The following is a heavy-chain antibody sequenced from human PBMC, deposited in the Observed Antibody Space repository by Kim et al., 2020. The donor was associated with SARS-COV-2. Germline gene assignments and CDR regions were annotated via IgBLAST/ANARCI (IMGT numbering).Heavy chain of an antibody. CDR1: GFSLSGSD. D-gene: IGHD2-21*02. Sequence: GGSLRLSCTASGFSLSGSDLHWVRQASGEGLEWVGSIGSKAYKDATSYGASVKGRFTISRDDSGNRAFLQMNSLKAEDTAVYFCFRHVRVGSVVTHDWGQGILVTVSS. V-gene: IGHV3-73*01. J-gene: IGHJ4*02. CDR2: IGSKAYKDAT. CDR3: FRHVRVGSVVTHD.